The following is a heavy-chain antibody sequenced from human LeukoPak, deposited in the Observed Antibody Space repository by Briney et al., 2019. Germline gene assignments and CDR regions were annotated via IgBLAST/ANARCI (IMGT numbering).Heavy chain of an antibody. CDR2: ISAYNGNT. D-gene: IGHD2-15*01. Sequence: ASVKVSCKASGYTFTSYGISWVRQAPGQGLEWMGWISAYNGNTNYAQKLQGRVTMTTDTSTSTACMELRSLRSDDTAVYYCARDIVVVVAATRHDAFDIWGQGTMVTVSS. CDR1: GYTFTSYG. V-gene: IGHV1-18*01. J-gene: IGHJ3*02. CDR3: ARDIVVVVAATRHDAFDI.